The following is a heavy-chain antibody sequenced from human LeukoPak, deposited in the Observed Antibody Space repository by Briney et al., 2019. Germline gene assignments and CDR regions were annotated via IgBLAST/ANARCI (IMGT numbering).Heavy chain of an antibody. CDR3: ARAMIGDRSSGWIPVLPDPPPYHFDY. J-gene: IGHJ4*02. Sequence: PSETLSLTCTVSGGSINSGGYYWSWIRQHPGKGLEWIGYIYYSGTTYYNPSLKSRVTMSVDTSKNQFSLKLSSVTAADTAVYYCARAMIGDRSSGWIPVLPDPPPYHFDYWGQGTLVTVSS. CDR1: GGSINSGGYY. V-gene: IGHV4-31*03. CDR2: IYYSGTT. D-gene: IGHD6-19*01.